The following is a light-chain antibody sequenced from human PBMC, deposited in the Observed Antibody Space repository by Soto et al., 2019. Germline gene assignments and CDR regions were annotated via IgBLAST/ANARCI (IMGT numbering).Light chain of an antibody. V-gene: IGKV3-15*01. CDR2: GAS. J-gene: IGKJ2*02. CDR3: QQYNNWTRGT. CDR1: QRVSSN. Sequence: EIVMTQSPATLSVSPGERATLSCRASQRVSSNLAWYQQKPGQAPRLLIYGASTRATCIPARFSGSGSGTEFTLTISSLQSEDFAVYYCQQYNNWTRGTFGQGTKLEIK.